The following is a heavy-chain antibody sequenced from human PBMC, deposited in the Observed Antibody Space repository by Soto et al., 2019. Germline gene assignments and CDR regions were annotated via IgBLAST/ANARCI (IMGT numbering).Heavy chain of an antibody. Sequence: QVQLVQSGAEVKKPGASVKVSCKASGYTFTSYGISWVRQAPGQGLEWMGWISAYNGNTNYAQKLQGRVTMTTDTSTSTAYMELRSLRSDDTAVYYCARDAQYFGWLFQPSLYFDYWGQGTLVTVSS. CDR1: GYTFTSYG. D-gene: IGHD3-9*01. CDR2: ISAYNGNT. CDR3: ARDAQYFGWLFQPSLYFDY. V-gene: IGHV1-18*04. J-gene: IGHJ4*02.